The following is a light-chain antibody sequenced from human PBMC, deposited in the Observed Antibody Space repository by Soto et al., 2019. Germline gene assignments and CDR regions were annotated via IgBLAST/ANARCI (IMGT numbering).Light chain of an antibody. V-gene: IGKV4-1*01. CDR3: QQNYHTPLT. CDR2: WAS. J-gene: IGKJ3*01. Sequence: DIVLTQSPDSLAVSLGERATINCKSSQSVLHSSNGKNFIAWHQQKPGQPPKVLINWASTRESEVPDRFSGRGSGAHLTRTLSSLQAEDVAVYYCQQNYHTPLTFGPGTKVEIK. CDR1: QSVLHSSNGKNF.